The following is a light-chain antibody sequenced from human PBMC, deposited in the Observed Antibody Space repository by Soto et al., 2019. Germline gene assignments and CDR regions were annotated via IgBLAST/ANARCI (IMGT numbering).Light chain of an antibody. J-gene: IGLJ3*02. V-gene: IGLV2-14*01. Sequence: QSVLTQPASVSGSAGQSITISCSGTMRDVGAYNLVSWYQQHPGTAPKLIIYEVRNRPSGISSRFSGSRSGNTASLTISGLQPEDEGDYYCSAYTVRSTLVFGGGTQLTVL. CDR3: SAYTVRSTLV. CDR2: EVR. CDR1: MRDVGAYNL.